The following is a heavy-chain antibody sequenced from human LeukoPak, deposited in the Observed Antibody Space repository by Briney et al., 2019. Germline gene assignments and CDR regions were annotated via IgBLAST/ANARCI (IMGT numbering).Heavy chain of an antibody. CDR2: ISGSGGST. V-gene: IGHV3-23*01. CDR1: GFIFSSYA. Sequence: PGGSLRLSCAASGFIFSSYAMSWVRQAPGKGLEWVSTISGSGGSTYYADSVKGRFTISRDNSKNTVYLQMNSLRAEDTAVYYCAKDRSCNNDVCHGDFYYWGQGTLVTVSS. CDR3: AKDRSCNNDVCHGDFYY. D-gene: IGHD2-8*01. J-gene: IGHJ4*02.